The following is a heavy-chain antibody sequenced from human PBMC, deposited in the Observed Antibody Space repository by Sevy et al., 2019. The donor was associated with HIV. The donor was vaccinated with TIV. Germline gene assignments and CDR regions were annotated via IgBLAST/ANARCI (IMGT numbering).Heavy chain of an antibody. CDR2: FDPEDGET. CDR3: ATVAVMSNYFDY. V-gene: IGHV1-24*01. CDR1: GYTLTELS. J-gene: IGHJ4*02. D-gene: IGHD2-8*01. Sequence: ASGKVSCKVSGYTLTELSMHWVRQAPGKGLEWMGGFDPEDGETIYAQKFQGRVTMTEDTSTDTAYMELSSLRSEDTAVYYCATVAVMSNYFDYWGQGTLVTVSS.